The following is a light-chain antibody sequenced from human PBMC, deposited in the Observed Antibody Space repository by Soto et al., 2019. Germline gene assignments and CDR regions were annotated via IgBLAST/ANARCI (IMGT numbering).Light chain of an antibody. CDR3: QQYNSYALT. Sequence: DIQMTQSPSILSASVGYRFTITCRASRTVSNWLAWYQHQPGRAPRLLISRASTLESGVPPRFSGSGFGTEFTLTIDSLQPDDFGTYYCQQYNSYALTFGQGTRREIK. J-gene: IGKJ5*01. CDR2: RAS. CDR1: RTVSNW. V-gene: IGKV1-5*03.